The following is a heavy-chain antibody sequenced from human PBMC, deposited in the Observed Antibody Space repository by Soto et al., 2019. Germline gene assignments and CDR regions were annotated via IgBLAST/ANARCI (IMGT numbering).Heavy chain of an antibody. CDR1: GYTFINYY. CDR2: INPSGGST. Sequence: ASVKVSCKSSGYTFINYYMHWVRQAPGQGLEWMGVINPSGGSTSYAQKFQGRVTMTGDTSTSTVYMELRSLRSEATAVYYCVRDISREFDYWGRGTLVTVSS. J-gene: IGHJ4*02. V-gene: IGHV1-46*01. D-gene: IGHD3-3*02. CDR3: VRDISREFDY.